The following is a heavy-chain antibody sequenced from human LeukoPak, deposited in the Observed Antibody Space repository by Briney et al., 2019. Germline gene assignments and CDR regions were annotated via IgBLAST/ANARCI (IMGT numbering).Heavy chain of an antibody. J-gene: IGHJ4*02. D-gene: IGHD3-10*01. CDR3: ARDRATGELLLG. CDR2: IYHCESKK. CDR1: GFTFCIYV. Sequence: GGSLRLSCAASGFTFCIYVMLGVREAPGKRGGGGAGIYHCESKKNYVHFVKGRFTISRDTSRDPLYLQMNSLRVEDASVYYCARDRATGELLLGGGQGTLVTISS. V-gene: IGHV3-33*01.